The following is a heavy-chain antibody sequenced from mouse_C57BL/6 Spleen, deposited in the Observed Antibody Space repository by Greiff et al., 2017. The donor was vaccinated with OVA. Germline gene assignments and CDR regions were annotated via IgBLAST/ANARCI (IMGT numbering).Heavy chain of an antibody. CDR2: ISSGGSYT. CDR1: GFTFSSYG. V-gene: IGHV5-6*01. J-gene: IGHJ2*01. CDR3: ARLYFDY. Sequence: DVQLQESGGDLVKPGGSLKLSCAASGFTFSSYGMSWVRQTPDKRLEWVATISSGGSYTYYPDSVKGRFTISRDNAKNTLYLQMSSLKSEDTAMYYCARLYFDYWGQGTTLTVSS.